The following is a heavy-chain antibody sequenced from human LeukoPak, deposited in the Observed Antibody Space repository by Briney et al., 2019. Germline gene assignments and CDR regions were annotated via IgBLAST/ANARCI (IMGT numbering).Heavy chain of an antibody. V-gene: IGHV1-24*01. D-gene: IGHD7-27*01. CDR2: FDPEDGET. CDR1: GYTLTELS. J-gene: IGHJ5*02. CDR3: GTAGVPGYWFEP. Sequence: ASVKVSCKVSGYTLTELSMHWVRQAPGKGLEWMGGFDPEDGETIYAQKFQGRVTMTEDTSTDTAYMELSSLRSEDTAVYYCGTAGVPGYWFEPWGQRTLVTVAS.